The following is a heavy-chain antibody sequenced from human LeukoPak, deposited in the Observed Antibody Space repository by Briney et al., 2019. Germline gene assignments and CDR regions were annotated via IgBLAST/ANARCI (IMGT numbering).Heavy chain of an antibody. V-gene: IGHV1-58*02. D-gene: IGHD2-8*01. J-gene: IGHJ3*02. Sequence: SVKVSCKASGFTFTSSAMQRVRQARGQRLEWIGWIVGGSGSTNYAQKFQERVTITRDMSTSTDYMELSSLRSEDTAVYYCAASLMGPSDSFDIWGQGTVVTVSS. CDR1: GFTFTSSA. CDR3: AASLMGPSDSFDI. CDR2: IVGGSGST.